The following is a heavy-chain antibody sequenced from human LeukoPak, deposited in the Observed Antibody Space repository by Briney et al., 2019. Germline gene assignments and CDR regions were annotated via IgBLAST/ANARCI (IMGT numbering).Heavy chain of an antibody. V-gene: IGHV3-33*01. J-gene: IGHJ4*02. D-gene: IGHD6-13*01. Sequence: SGGSLRLSCAASGFTFRSYGMHWVRQAPGKGLEWVAIVWYDGNNKYYTDSVKGRFTVSRDNSKDTVSLQLNSLRAEDTAVYYCARGSGAAAGAFDYWGQGTVVTVPS. CDR3: ARGSGAAAGAFDY. CDR1: GFTFRSYG. CDR2: VWYDGNNK.